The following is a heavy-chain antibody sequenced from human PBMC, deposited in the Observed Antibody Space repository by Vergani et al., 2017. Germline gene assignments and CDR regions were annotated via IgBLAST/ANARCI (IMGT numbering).Heavy chain of an antibody. D-gene: IGHD5-18*01. V-gene: IGHV3-23*04. Sequence: VQLVESGGGLVKPGESLRLSCAASGFTFSDYYMSWIRQAPGKGLEWVSAISGSGGSTYYADSVKGRFTISRDNSKNTLYLQMNSLRAEDTAVYYCAKEPGYSYAVTDYWGQGTLVTVSS. J-gene: IGHJ4*02. CDR1: GFTFSDYY. CDR3: AKEPGYSYAVTDY. CDR2: ISGSGGST.